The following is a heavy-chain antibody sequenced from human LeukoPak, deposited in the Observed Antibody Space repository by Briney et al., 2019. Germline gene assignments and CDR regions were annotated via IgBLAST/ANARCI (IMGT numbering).Heavy chain of an antibody. CDR3: ASHTDIATLSSLNY. J-gene: IGHJ4*02. CDR2: IYYSGST. V-gene: IGHV4-4*02. Sequence: SETLTLTCAVSGGFISSSNWWGWLRQPPGKGLGCIGEIYYSGSTNYNPSLKSRVTISVDTSKNQFSLKLSSVTAADTAVDYCASHTDIATLSSLNYWGQGTLVTVSS. CDR1: GGFISSSNW. D-gene: IGHD6-13*01.